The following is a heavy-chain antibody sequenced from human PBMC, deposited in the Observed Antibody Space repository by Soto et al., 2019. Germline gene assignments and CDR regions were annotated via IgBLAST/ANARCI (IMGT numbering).Heavy chain of an antibody. CDR3: AREGGLGYCSSTSCYTSNWFDP. CDR2: TYYRSKWYN. CDR1: GDSVSSNSAA. Sequence: QTLSLTCAISGDSVSSNSAAWNWIRQSPSRGLEWLGRTYYRSKWYNDYAVSVKSRITINPDTSKNQFSLQLNSVTPEDTAVYYCAREGGLGYCSSTSCYTSNWFDPWGQGTLVTVSS. D-gene: IGHD2-2*02. V-gene: IGHV6-1*01. J-gene: IGHJ5*02.